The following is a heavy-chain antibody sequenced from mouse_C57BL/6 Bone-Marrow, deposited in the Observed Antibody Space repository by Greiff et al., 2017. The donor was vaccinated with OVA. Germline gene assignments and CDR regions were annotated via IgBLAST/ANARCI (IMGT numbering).Heavy chain of an antibody. D-gene: IGHD1-1*01. CDR1: GFTFSDYY. CDR2: INYDGSST. Sequence: EVQLVESEGGLVQPGSSMKLSCTASGFTFSDYYMAWVRQVPEKGLEWVANINYDGSSTYYLDSLKSRFITSRDNAKNILYRQMSSLKSEDTATDYGARDREYYGSSFDYWGQGTTRTVSS. CDR3: ARDREYYGSSFDY. J-gene: IGHJ2*01. V-gene: IGHV5-16*01.